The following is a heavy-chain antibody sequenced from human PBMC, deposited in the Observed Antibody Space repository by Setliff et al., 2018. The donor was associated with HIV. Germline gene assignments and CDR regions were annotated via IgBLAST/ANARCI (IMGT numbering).Heavy chain of an antibody. CDR2: ISTYSDET. V-gene: IGHV1-18*01. CDR3: ARDVDHMMYV. CDR1: GYTFTTYG. Sequence: ASVKVSCKPSGYTFTTYGLSWVRQAPGQGLEWVGWISTYSDETSSSQNLQGRLTMTTDTSTGTAYMELRSLRSDDTAVYYCARDVDHMMYVWGEGTTVTFSS. J-gene: IGHJ6*04.